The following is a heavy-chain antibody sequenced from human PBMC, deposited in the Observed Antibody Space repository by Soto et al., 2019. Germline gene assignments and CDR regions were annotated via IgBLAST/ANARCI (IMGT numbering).Heavy chain of an antibody. V-gene: IGHV3-33*01. CDR1: GFTFNTYS. CDR3: ARAGGTTVTGLWNFDS. Sequence: QVQLEESGGGVVQPGRSLRLSCEASGFTFNTYSMHWVRQPPGKGLEWLAAIWYEGTQIYYADSVKGRFIISRDNSKKTLYLEMNSLRAEDTSVYYCARAGGTTVTGLWNFDSWGHGTLVTVYS. J-gene: IGHJ4*01. CDR2: IWYEGTQI. D-gene: IGHD4-17*01.